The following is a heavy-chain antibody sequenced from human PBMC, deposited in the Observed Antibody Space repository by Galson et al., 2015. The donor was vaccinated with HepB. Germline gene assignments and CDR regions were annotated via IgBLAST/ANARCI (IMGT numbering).Heavy chain of an antibody. V-gene: IGHV3-21*01. CDR2: ISSSSSYI. CDR3: ARDAFRYCSGGSCYQNYYYYYYMDV. D-gene: IGHD2-15*01. J-gene: IGHJ6*03. CDR1: GFTFSSYS. Sequence: SLRLSCAASGFTFSSYSMNWVRQAPGKGLEWVSSISSSSSYIYYADSVKGRFTISRDNAKNSLYLQMNSLRAEDTAVYYCARDAFRYCSGGSCYQNYYYYYYMDVWGKGTTVTVSS.